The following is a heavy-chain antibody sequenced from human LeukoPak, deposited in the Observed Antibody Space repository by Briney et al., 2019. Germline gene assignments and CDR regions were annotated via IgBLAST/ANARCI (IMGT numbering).Heavy chain of an antibody. CDR1: GGSISSYY. J-gene: IGHJ2*01. D-gene: IGHD3-10*01. CDR3: ARGGGITMVRGVPTRYWYFDL. Sequence: SETLSLTCTVSGGSISSYYWSWIRQPPGKGLEWIEYIYYSGSTNYNPSLKSRVTISVDTSKNQFSLKLSSVTAADTAVYYCARGGGITMVRGVPTRYWYFDLWGRGTLVTVSS. CDR2: IYYSGST. V-gene: IGHV4-59*01.